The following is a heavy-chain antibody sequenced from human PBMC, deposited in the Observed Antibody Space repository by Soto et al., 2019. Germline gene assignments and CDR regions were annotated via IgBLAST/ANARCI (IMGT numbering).Heavy chain of an antibody. D-gene: IGHD3-22*01. CDR2: ISGSGGST. V-gene: IGHV3-23*01. J-gene: IGHJ3*02. CDR1: GFTFSSYA. Sequence: PGGSLRFSCAASGFTFSSYAMSWVRQAPGKGLEWVSAISGSGGSTYYADSVKGRFTISRDNSKNTLYLQMNSLRAEDTAVYYCANFVIVVVMGAFDICGQGPMVTVSS. CDR3: ANFVIVVVMGAFDI.